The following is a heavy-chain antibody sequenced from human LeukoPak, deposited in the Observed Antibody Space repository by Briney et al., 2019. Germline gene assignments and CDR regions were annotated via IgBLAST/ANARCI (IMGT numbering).Heavy chain of an antibody. V-gene: IGHV1-18*01. CDR2: ISAYNGNT. Sequence: ASVKVSCKASGYTFTSYGISWVRQAPGQGLEWMGWISAYNGNTNYAQKLQGRVTMTTDTSTSTAYMELRSLRSDDTAVYYCARDRRWLQHTFFDYWGQGTLVTVSS. J-gene: IGHJ4*02. CDR3: ARDRRWLQHTFFDY. CDR1: GYTFTSYG. D-gene: IGHD5-24*01.